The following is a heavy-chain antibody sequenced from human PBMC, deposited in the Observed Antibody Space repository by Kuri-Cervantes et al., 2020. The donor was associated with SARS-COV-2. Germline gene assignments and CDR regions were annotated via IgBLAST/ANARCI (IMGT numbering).Heavy chain of an antibody. D-gene: IGHD1-26*01. Sequence: ESLKISCTVSGGSISSCSYYWGWIRQPPGKGLEWIGSIYYSGSTYYNPSLKSRVTISVDTSKNQFSLKLSSVTAADTAVYYCARHEWEPYYFDYWGQGTLVTVSS. CDR3: ARHEWEPYYFDY. CDR1: GGSISSCSYY. V-gene: IGHV4-39*01. CDR2: IYYSGST. J-gene: IGHJ4*02.